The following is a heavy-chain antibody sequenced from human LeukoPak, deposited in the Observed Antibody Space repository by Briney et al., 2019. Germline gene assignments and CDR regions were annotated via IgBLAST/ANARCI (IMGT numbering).Heavy chain of an antibody. Sequence: GASVKVSCKASGYTFTGYYMHWVRQAPGQGLEWMGWINPNSGGTNYAQKFQGRVTMTRDTSISTAYMELSRLRSDDTAVYYCASLGYCSGGSCYANWFDPWGQGTLVTVSS. V-gene: IGHV1-2*02. CDR1: GYTFTGYY. J-gene: IGHJ5*02. CDR3: ASLGYCSGGSCYANWFDP. D-gene: IGHD2-15*01. CDR2: INPNSGGT.